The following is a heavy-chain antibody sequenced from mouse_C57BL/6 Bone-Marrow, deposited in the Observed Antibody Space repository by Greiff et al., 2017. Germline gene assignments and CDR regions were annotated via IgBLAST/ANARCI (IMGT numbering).Heavy chain of an antibody. J-gene: IGHJ3*01. CDR3: VPLPFAY. CDR1: GFSFNTYA. V-gene: IGHV10-1*01. CDR2: IRSKSNNYAT. Sequence: DVMLVESGGGLVQPKGSLKLSCAASGFSFNTYAMNWVRQAPGKGLEWVARIRSKSNNYATYYADSVKDRFTISRDDSESMLYLQMNNLKTEDTAIYYCVPLPFAYWGQGTLVTVSA. D-gene: IGHD6-1*01.